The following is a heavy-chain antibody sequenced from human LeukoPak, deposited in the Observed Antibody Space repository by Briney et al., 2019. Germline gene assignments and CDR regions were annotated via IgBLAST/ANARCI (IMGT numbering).Heavy chain of an antibody. V-gene: IGHV4-59*01. J-gene: IGHJ4*02. CDR1: GGSISSYY. CDR2: IYYSGST. Sequence: SETLSLTCTVTGGSISSYYWSWIRQPPGKGLEWIGYIYYSGSTNYNPSLKSRVTISVDTSKNQFSLKLSSVTAADTAVYYCATRGAAGYYNYWGQGTLVTVSS. CDR3: ATRGAAGYYNY. D-gene: IGHD3-9*01.